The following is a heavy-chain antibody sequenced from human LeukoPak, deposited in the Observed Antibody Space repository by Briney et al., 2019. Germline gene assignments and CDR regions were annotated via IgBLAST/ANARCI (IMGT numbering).Heavy chain of an antibody. D-gene: IGHD3-10*01. CDR1: GFTFSSNA. V-gene: IGHV3-23*01. CDR2: ISGSGGST. J-gene: IGHJ6*02. Sequence: GGSLRLSCAASGFTFSSNAMSWVRQAAGKGLEWVSAISGSGGSTYYADSVKGRFTISRDNSKNTLYLQMNSLRAEDTAVCYCAKGMVGTMVRGVSSGMDVWGQGTTVTVSS. CDR3: AKGMVGTMVRGVSSGMDV.